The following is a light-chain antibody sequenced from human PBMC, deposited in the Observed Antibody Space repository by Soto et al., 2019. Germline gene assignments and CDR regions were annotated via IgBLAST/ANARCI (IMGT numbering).Light chain of an antibody. J-gene: IGKJ1*01. CDR1: QSVSSNY. Sequence: EIVLTQSPGTLSLSPGERATLSCRASQSVSSNYLAWYQQKPGQAPRLLIYGASIRATGIPDRFSGSGSGTDFTLTISSLQPDDFATYYCQQYNSYSWTFGQGTKV. V-gene: IGKV3-20*01. CDR2: GAS. CDR3: QQYNSYSWT.